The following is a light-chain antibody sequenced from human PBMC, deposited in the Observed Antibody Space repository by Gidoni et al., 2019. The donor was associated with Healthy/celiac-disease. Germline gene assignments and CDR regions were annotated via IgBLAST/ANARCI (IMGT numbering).Light chain of an antibody. V-gene: IGKV1-27*01. CDR1: QGISNY. Sequence: DIQMTQSPSSLSASVVDRVTITCRASQGISNYLAWYQQKPVKVPKLLIYASSTLPSGVPSRFSGSGSGTDFTLTILSLQPEDVATYYCQKYTSAPRTFGQGTKVEIQ. CDR3: QKYTSAPRT. CDR2: ASS. J-gene: IGKJ1*01.